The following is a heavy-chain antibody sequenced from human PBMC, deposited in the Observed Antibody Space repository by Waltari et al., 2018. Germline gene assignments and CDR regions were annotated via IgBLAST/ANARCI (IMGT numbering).Heavy chain of an antibody. Sequence: QVQLVQSGAEVKKPGASVKVSCKASGYTFTGYYMHWVRQAPGQGLEWMGGINPNSGGTNYAQKFQGRFTMTRDTSISTAYMELSRLTSDDTAVYYCARLHGDYVTQHPYWGQGTLVTVSS. CDR3: ARLHGDYVTQHPY. J-gene: IGHJ4*02. CDR2: INPNSGGT. D-gene: IGHD4-17*01. CDR1: GYTFTGYY. V-gene: IGHV1-2*02.